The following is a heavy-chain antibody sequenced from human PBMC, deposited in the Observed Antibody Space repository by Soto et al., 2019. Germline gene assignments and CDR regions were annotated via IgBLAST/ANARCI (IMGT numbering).Heavy chain of an antibody. D-gene: IGHD5-12*01. J-gene: IGHJ6*02. Sequence: GVSAEVSCKVSGYTLTELSMHWVRQAPGKGLEWMGGFDPEDGETIYAQKFQGRVTMTEDTSTDTAYMELSSLRSEDTAVYYCATLDIVASNYYYGMDVWGQGTTVTVSS. CDR2: FDPEDGET. CDR1: GYTLTELS. V-gene: IGHV1-24*01. CDR3: ATLDIVASNYYYGMDV.